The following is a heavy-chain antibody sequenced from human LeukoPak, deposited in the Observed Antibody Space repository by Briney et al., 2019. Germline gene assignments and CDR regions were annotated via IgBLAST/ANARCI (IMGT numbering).Heavy chain of an antibody. CDR2: INHSGST. Sequence: PSETLSLTCAVYGGSFSGYYWSWIRQPPGKGLEWIGEINHSGSTNYSPSLKSRVTISVDTSKNQFSLKLSSVTAADTAVYYCARGHHTTRGSSCYGFWGQGTLVTVSS. V-gene: IGHV4-34*01. CDR1: GGSFSGYY. J-gene: IGHJ4*02. CDR3: ARGHHTTRGSSCYGF. D-gene: IGHD2-2*01.